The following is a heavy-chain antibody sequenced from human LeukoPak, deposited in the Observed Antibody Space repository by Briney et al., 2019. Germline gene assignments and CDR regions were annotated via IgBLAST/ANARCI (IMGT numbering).Heavy chain of an antibody. J-gene: IGHJ4*02. D-gene: IGHD2-21*01. Sequence: PSETLSLTCVVSGGSLRGYYLTWIRQAPGKGLEWIGDVSHRGGTAYNPSLKSRASVSLDTSKNQFSLYVTSVTAADTAVYFCATFADSEPIDTWGQGTLVTVSS. CDR2: VSHRGGT. CDR1: GGSLRGYY. CDR3: ATFADSEPIDT. V-gene: IGHV4-34*01.